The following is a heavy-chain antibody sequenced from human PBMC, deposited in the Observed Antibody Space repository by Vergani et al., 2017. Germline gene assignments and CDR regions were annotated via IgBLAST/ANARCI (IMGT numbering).Heavy chain of an antibody. J-gene: IGHJ4*02. D-gene: IGHD2-2*01. Sequence: QVQLQESGPGLVKPSQTLSLTCTVSGGSISSGDYYWSWIRQPPGKGLEWIGEINHSGSTNYNPSLKSRVTISVDTSKNQFSLKLSSVTAADTAVYYCAREHRLGYCSSTSCYRSLFFDYWGQGTLVTVSS. V-gene: IGHV4-30-4*01. CDR1: GGSISSGDYY. CDR2: INHSGST. CDR3: AREHRLGYCSSTSCYRSLFFDY.